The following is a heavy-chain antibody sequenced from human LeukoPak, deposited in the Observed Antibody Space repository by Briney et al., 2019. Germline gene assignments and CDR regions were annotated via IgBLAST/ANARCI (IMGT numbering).Heavy chain of an antibody. V-gene: IGHV1-2*02. D-gene: IGHD6-13*01. CDR1: GYTFTSYA. Sequence: ASVKVSCKASGYTFTSYAMHWVRQAPGQRLEWMGWINANSGGTNYAQKFQGRVTMTRDTSISTAYMELSRLRSDDTAVYYCARDTKTSGYSSSWYNWFDPWGQGTLVTVSS. J-gene: IGHJ5*02. CDR3: ARDTKTSGYSSSWYNWFDP. CDR2: INANSGGT.